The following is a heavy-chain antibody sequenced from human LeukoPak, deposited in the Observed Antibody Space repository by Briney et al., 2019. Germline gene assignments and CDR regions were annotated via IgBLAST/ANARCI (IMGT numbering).Heavy chain of an antibody. Sequence: GGSLRLSCAASGFTFSSYAMSWVRQAPGKGLEWVSAINDSGDNTYYADSVKGRFTISRDNSKNTLYLQMNSLRAEDTAVYYCAKDPVLRYFDWLLTFDYWGQGTLVTVSS. CDR1: GFTFSSYA. CDR3: AKDPVLRYFDWLLTFDY. J-gene: IGHJ4*02. V-gene: IGHV3-23*01. D-gene: IGHD3-9*01. CDR2: INDSGDNT.